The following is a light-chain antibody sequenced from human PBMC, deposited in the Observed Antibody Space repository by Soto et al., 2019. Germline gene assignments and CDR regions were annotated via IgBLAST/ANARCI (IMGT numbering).Light chain of an antibody. V-gene: IGKV3-20*01. Sequence: EIVLTQSPGTLSLSPGERATLSCRASQSVSSSYLAWYQQKPGQAPSLLIYGASIRATGIPDRFSGSGSGTDFTLIISRLDPEDFAVYYCQQYVRSPLTFGGGTKVEIK. CDR3: QQYVRSPLT. J-gene: IGKJ4*01. CDR2: GAS. CDR1: QSVSSSY.